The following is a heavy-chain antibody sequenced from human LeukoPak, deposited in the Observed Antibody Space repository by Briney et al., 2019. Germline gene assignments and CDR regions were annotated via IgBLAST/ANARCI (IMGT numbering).Heavy chain of an antibody. V-gene: IGHV3-23*01. J-gene: IGHJ4*02. CDR3: AKEGVSRSYYDSSGYL. CDR2: ISGSGGST. D-gene: IGHD3-22*01. CDR1: GFTFSSYA. Sequence: GGSLRLSCAASGFTFSSYAMSWVRQAPGKGLEWVSAISGSGGSTYYADSVKGRFTISRDNSKNTLYLQMNSLRAEDTAVYYCAKEGVSRSYYDSSGYLWGQGTLVTVSS.